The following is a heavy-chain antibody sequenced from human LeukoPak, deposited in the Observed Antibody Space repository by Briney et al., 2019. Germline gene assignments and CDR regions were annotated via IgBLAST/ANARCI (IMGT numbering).Heavy chain of an antibody. Sequence: GGSLRLSCAASGFTFSGYWMSWVRQAPGKGLEWVADINLDGSVIHYVDSAKGRFTISRDNAKNSLYLQMNYLRAEDTALYYCATSDDSSGSDWGQGTLVTVSS. V-gene: IGHV3-7*01. J-gene: IGHJ4*02. D-gene: IGHD3-22*01. CDR3: ATSDDSSGSD. CDR1: GFTFSGYW. CDR2: INLDGSVI.